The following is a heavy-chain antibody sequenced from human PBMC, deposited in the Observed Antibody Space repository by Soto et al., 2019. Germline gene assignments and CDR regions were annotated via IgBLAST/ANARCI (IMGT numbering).Heavy chain of an antibody. V-gene: IGHV3-7*04. CDR3: AGENGIGRGGTFFAY. CDR2: IRQDGSEK. D-gene: IGHD1-1*01. CDR1: GFTVKINW. Sequence: HPGGSLRLGCVGSGFTVKINWMTWVRQAQGKGLEWVGNIRQDGSEKNYVDSVKGRFTISRDNAKNSLYLQMNSLRAEDTAVYYCAGENGIGRGGTFFAYRGPGTLVPVFS. J-gene: IGHJ4*01.